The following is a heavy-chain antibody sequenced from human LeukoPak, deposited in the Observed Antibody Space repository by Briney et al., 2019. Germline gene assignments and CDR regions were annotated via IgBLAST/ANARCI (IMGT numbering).Heavy chain of an antibody. CDR1: GFTFSDYS. V-gene: IGHV3-23*01. CDR2: VSVIVTEVNT. Sequence: GGSLRLSCAASGFTFSDYSMSWVRQAPGKGLEWVSSVSVIVTEVNTYYADSVKGRFTISRDNSKNTLYLQVNSLRAEDTAVYYCAKNTYYYDSSGQYDAFDIWGQGTMVTVSS. J-gene: IGHJ3*02. D-gene: IGHD3-22*01. CDR3: AKNTYYYDSSGQYDAFDI.